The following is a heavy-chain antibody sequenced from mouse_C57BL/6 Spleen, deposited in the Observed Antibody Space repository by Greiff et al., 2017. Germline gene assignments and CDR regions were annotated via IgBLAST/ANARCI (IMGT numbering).Heavy chain of an antibody. V-gene: IGHV1-78*01. CDR3: AVYYGYDDYYAMDY. CDR1: GYTFTDHT. D-gene: IGHD2-2*01. CDR2: IYPRDGST. J-gene: IGHJ4*01. Sequence: QVQLQQSDAELVKPGASVKISCKVFGYTFTDHTIHWMKQRPEQGLEWIGYIYPRDGSTKYNEKFKGKATLTADKSSSTAYMQLNSLTSEDSAVYFCAVYYGYDDYYAMDYWGQGTSVTVSS.